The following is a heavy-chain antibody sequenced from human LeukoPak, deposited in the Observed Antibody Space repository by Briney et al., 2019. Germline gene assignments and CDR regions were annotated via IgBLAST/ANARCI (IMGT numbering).Heavy chain of an antibody. CDR3: ARAPYQTGRFDY. Sequence: SETLSLTCTVSGGSISSYYWSWIRQPPGKELEWIGYIHYSGSTNYNPSLKSRVTISVDTSKNQFSLKLTSVTAADTAVYFCARAPYQTGRFDYWGQGTLVTVSS. D-gene: IGHD7-27*01. J-gene: IGHJ4*02. CDR1: GGSISSYY. V-gene: IGHV4-59*12. CDR2: IHYSGST.